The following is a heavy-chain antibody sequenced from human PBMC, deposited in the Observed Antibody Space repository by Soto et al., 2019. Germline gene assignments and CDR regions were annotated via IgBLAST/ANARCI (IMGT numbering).Heavy chain of an antibody. CDR1: GGSISSGGYY. D-gene: IGHD2-2*01. Sequence: PSETLSLTCTVSGGSISSGGYYWSWIRQHPGKGLEWIGYIYYSGSTYYNPSLKSRVTISVDTSKNQFSLKLSSVTAADTAVYYCARGGGYCSSTSCYLYWFDPWGQGTLVTVSS. J-gene: IGHJ5*02. V-gene: IGHV4-31*03. CDR2: IYYSGST. CDR3: ARGGGYCSSTSCYLYWFDP.